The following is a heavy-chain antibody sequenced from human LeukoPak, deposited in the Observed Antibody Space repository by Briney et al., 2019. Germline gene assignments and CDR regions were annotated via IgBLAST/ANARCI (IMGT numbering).Heavy chain of an antibody. V-gene: IGHV4-34*01. Sequence: PSETLSLTCAVYGGSFSGYYWSWIRQPPRKGLEWIGEINHSGSTNYNPSLKSRVTISVDTSKNQFSLKLSSVTAADTAVYYCARQVVVVPAAILRRDKGRSTTYYMDVWGKGTTVTVSS. J-gene: IGHJ6*03. CDR3: ARQVVVVPAAILRRDKGRSTTYYMDV. CDR2: INHSGST. CDR1: GGSFSGYY. D-gene: IGHD2-2*02.